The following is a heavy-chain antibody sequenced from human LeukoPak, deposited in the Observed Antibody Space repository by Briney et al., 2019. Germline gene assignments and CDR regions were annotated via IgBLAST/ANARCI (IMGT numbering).Heavy chain of an antibody. Sequence: GGSLRLSCAASGFTFDDYGMSWVRQAPGKGLEWVSSIDWYGSSTGYADSVKGRFTISRDDAKNSLYLQMNSLRAEDTALYYCARDADYYFDQWGQGTLVTVSS. V-gene: IGHV3-20*04. CDR3: ARDADYYFDQ. J-gene: IGHJ4*02. CDR2: IDWYGSST. CDR1: GFTFDDYG.